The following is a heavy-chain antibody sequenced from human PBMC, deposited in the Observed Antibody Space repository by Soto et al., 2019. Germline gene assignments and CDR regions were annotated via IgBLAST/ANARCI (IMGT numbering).Heavy chain of an antibody. CDR3: ARRMGNYYDSSGLLDY. CDR1: GGTFSSYA. CDR2: IIPIFGTA. V-gene: IGHV1-69*01. J-gene: IGHJ4*02. Sequence: QVQLVQSGAEVKKPGSSVKVSCKASGGTFSSYAISWVRQAPGQGLEWMGGIIPIFGTANYAQKFQGRVTITADESTSTAYMELSSLRSEDTAVYYCARRMGNYYDSSGLLDYWGQGTLVTVSS. D-gene: IGHD3-22*01.